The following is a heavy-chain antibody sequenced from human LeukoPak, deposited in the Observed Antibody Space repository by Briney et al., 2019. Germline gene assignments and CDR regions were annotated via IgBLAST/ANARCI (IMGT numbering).Heavy chain of an antibody. CDR3: ARGIAVADYYFDY. CDR1: GGSISSYY. CDR2: IYTSGST. D-gene: IGHD6-19*01. V-gene: IGHV4-4*07. Sequence: SETLSLTCTVSGGSISSYYGSWIRQPAGKGLEWIGRIYTSGSTNYNPSLRSRVTMSVDTSKNQFSLKLSSVTAADTAVYYCARGIAVADYYFDYWGHGTLVTVSS. J-gene: IGHJ4*01.